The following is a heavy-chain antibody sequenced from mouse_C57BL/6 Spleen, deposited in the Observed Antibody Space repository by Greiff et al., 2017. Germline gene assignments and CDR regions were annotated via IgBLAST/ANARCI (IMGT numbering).Heavy chain of an antibody. V-gene: IGHV1-59*01. CDR1: GYTFTSYW. D-gene: IGHD1-1*01. CDR2: IDPSDSYT. Sequence: QVQLQQPGAELVRPGTSVKLSCKASGYTFTSYWMHWVKQRPGQGLEWIGVIDPSDSYTNYNQKFKGKATLTVDTSSSTAYMQLSSLTSEDSAVYYCARRIYYGSSHYYAMDYWGQGTSVTVSS. J-gene: IGHJ4*01. CDR3: ARRIYYGSSHYYAMDY.